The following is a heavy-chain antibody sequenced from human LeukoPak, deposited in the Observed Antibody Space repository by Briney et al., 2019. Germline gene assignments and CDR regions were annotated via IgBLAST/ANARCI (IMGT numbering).Heavy chain of an antibody. CDR3: ARGLPGGQLSRYDY. D-gene: IGHD6-13*01. CDR2: IYQSGKT. V-gene: IGHV4-38-2*02. J-gene: IGHJ4*02. Sequence: SETLSLTCSVSVYSISSGYYWGWIRQPPGEGLEWMGIIYQSGKTYCNPSLESGVTISVHTPKNQLPRTMQSMTAGDTGVFSCARGLPGGQLSRYDYWGQGTLVTVSS. CDR1: VYSISSGYY.